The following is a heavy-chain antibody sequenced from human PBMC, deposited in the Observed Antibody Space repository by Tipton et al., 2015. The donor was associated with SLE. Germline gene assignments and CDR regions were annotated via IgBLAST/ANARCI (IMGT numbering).Heavy chain of an antibody. D-gene: IGHD6-6*01. V-gene: IGHV3-20*04. CDR1: GFTFEDYG. Sequence: SLRLPCAASGFTFEDYGMSWVRQAPGKGLEWVSGIKWNGGSTGYADSVKGRFTISRDNAKNSLYLQMNSLRVEDTAVYYCARALVARLWCFDYWGQGTLVTVSS. CDR3: ARALVARLWCFDY. CDR2: IKWNGGST. J-gene: IGHJ4*02.